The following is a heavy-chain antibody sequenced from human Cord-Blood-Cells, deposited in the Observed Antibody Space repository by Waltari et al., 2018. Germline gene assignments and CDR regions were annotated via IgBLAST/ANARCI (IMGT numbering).Heavy chain of an antibody. CDR2: INHSGST. CDR3: ARVLRFLEWLFDY. V-gene: IGHV4-34*01. CDR1: GGSFSGYY. J-gene: IGHJ4*02. D-gene: IGHD3-3*01. Sequence: QVQLQQWGAGLLKPSETLSLTCAVYGGSFSGYYWSWFRQPPGKGLEWIGEINHSGSTNYNPSLKSRVTISVDTSKNQFSLKLSSVTAADTAVYYCARVLRFLEWLFDYWGQGTLVTVSS.